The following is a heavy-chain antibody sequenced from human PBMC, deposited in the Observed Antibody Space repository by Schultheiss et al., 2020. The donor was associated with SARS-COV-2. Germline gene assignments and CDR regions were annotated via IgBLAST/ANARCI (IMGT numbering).Heavy chain of an antibody. V-gene: IGHV4-34*01. CDR1: GGSFSNYY. D-gene: IGHD6-25*01. CDR2: INHSGST. CDR3: ARPAWGGRGYRPGYFDY. Sequence: SETLSLTCAVYGGSFSNYYWSWIRQPPGKGLEWIGEINHSGSTNYNPSLKSRVTISVDTSKNQFSLKLSSVTAADTAVYYCARPAWGGRGYRPGYFDYWGQGTLVTVSS. J-gene: IGHJ4*02.